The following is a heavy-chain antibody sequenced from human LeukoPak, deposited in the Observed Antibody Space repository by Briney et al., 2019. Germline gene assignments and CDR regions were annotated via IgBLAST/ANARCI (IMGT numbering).Heavy chain of an antibody. D-gene: IGHD3-9*01. CDR3: ARVGTYYDILAGYYSTYFDY. V-gene: IGHV3-20*04. J-gene: IGHJ4*02. CDR2: INWNGGST. Sequence: GGSLRLSCAASGFTFDDYGMSWVRQAPGKGLEWVSGINWNGGSTGYADSVKGRFTISRDNAKNSLYLQMNSLGAEDTALYYCARVGTYYDILAGYYSTYFDYWGQGTLVTVSS. CDR1: GFTFDDYG.